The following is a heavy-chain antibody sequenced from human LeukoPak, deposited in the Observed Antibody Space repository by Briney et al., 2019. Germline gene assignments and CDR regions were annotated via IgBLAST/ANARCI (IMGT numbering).Heavy chain of an antibody. V-gene: IGHV1-2*02. CDR1: GYTFTGYY. D-gene: IGHD6-19*01. CDR2: INPNSGGT. CDR3: ARMGIAVVRGMDV. J-gene: IGHJ6*02. Sequence: APVKVSCKASGYTFTGYYMHWVRQAPGQGLEWMGWINPNSGGTNYAQKFQGRVTMTRDTSISTAYMELSRLRSDDTAVYHCARMGIAVVRGMDVWGQGTTVTVSS.